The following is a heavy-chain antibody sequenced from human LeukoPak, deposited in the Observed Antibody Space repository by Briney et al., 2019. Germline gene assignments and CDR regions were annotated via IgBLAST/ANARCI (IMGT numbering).Heavy chain of an antibody. J-gene: IGHJ6*03. CDR2: INTNTGNP. V-gene: IGHV7-4-1*02. Sequence: ASVKVSCKASGYTFTSYAMNWVRQAPGQELEWMGWINTNTGNPTYAQGFTGRFVFSLDTSVSTAYLQISSLKAEDTAVYYCARDSGSSWYFYYYYMDVWGKGTTVTVSS. CDR1: GYTFTSYA. CDR3: ARDSGSSWYFYYYYMDV. D-gene: IGHD6-13*01.